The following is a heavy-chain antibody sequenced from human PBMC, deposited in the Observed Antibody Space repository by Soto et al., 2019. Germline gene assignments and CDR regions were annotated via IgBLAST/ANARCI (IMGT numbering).Heavy chain of an antibody. V-gene: IGHV4-30-4*01. Sequence: QVQLQESGPGLVKPSQTLSLTCTVSGGSISNDDYYWSWIRQTPGKGLEWIGYIYYRGSTYYNPSLKSRVTISVDTSKNQFSLELGSVTAADTAVYYCARAGGDYLGYYYGMDVWGQGTTVTVSS. CDR3: ARAGGDYLGYYYGMDV. J-gene: IGHJ6*02. CDR2: IYYRGST. CDR1: GGSISNDDYY. D-gene: IGHD4-17*01.